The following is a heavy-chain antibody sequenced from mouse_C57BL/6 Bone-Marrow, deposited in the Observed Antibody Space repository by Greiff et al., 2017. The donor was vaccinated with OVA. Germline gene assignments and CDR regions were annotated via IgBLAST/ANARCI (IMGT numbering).Heavy chain of an antibody. V-gene: IGHV7-3*01. D-gene: IGHD1-1*02. CDR1: GFTFTDYY. Sequence: EVKLQESGGGLVQPGGSLSLSCAASGFTFTDYYMSWVRQPPGKALEWLGFIRNKANGYTTEYSASVKGRFTISRDNSQSILYLQMNALRAEDSATYYCARYIGSLYAMDYWGQGTSVTVSS. CDR2: IRNKANGYTT. J-gene: IGHJ4*01. CDR3: ARYIGSLYAMDY.